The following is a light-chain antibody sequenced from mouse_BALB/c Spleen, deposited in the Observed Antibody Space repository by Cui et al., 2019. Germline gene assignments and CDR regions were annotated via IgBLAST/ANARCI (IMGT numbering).Light chain of an antibody. CDR2: DTS. Sequence: QLVLTQSPAITSASPGENVTMTCSASSSISYMHWYQQKPGTSPKRWIYDTSKLASGVPARFSGSGSGTSYSLTISSMEAEDAATYYCHQRSSYRTFGGGTKLEIK. CDR1: SSISY. CDR3: HQRSSYRT. V-gene: IGKV4-70*01. J-gene: IGKJ1*01.